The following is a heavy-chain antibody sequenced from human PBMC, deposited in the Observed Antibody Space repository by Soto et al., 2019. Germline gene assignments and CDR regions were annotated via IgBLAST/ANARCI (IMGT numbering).Heavy chain of an antibody. J-gene: IGHJ3*02. CDR2: INPNSGGT. CDR1: GYTFTGYY. D-gene: IGHD3-3*01. CDR3: AREAHGSEWLFKQGDACDI. Sequence: ASVKVSCKASGYTFTGYYMHWVRQAPGQGLEWMGWINPNSGGTNYAQKFQGWVTMTRDTSISTAYMELSRLRSDDTAVYYCAREAHGSEWLFKQGDACDIWGQGTMVSV. V-gene: IGHV1-2*04.